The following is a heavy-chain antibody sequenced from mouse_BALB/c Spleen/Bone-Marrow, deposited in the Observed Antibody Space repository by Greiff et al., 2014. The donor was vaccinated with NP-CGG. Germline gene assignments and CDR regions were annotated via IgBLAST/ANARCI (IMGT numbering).Heavy chain of an antibody. Sequence: HLVESGPDLVKPGASVKMSCKASGYTFTNYIMHWVKQTPGQGLEWIGYINPYNDDTKYNEKFKNKATLTSDKSSSTAYMELSSLTSDDSAIYYCAPNYYGKGYFDYWGQGTTLTVSS. J-gene: IGHJ2*01. CDR1: GYTFTNYI. CDR3: APNYYGKGYFDY. D-gene: IGHD1-1*01. V-gene: IGHV1-14*01. CDR2: INPYNDDT.